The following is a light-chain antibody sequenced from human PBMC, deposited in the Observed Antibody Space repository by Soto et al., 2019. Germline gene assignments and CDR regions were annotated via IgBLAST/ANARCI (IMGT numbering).Light chain of an antibody. CDR3: QQYANSPIT. V-gene: IGKV3-20*01. CDR1: QPVSSNF. Sequence: ELVLTQSPGTLSLSPGESAALSCRASQPVSSNFLAWYQQKPGQAPRLLIYGVSSRASGIPDRFFGSGSGTDFTLTINSLEPDDVAVYDCQQYANSPITFGQGPRLEIK. CDR2: GVS. J-gene: IGKJ5*01.